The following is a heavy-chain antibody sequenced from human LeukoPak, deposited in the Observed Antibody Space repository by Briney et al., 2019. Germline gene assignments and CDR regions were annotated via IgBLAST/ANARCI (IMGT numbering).Heavy chain of an antibody. CDR3: ARSFGGCGSGTSCQSNFDY. D-gene: IGHD2-2*01. V-gene: IGHV3-23*01. Sequence: GGSLRLSCAASGFTFSSYAMSWVRQAPGKGLEWVSTISTSAGSTYYADSVKGRFNVSRDNSKNTLYLQMNSLRAEDTAVYYCARSFGGCGSGTSCQSNFDYGGEGTLVTVSS. CDR2: ISTSAGST. CDR1: GFTFSSYA. J-gene: IGHJ4*02.